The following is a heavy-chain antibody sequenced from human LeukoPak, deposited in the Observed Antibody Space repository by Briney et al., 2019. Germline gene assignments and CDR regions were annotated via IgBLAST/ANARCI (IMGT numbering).Heavy chain of an antibody. CDR2: IYYSGST. CDR3: ARGVDTAMVIRWFDP. D-gene: IGHD5-18*01. Sequence: PSETLSLTCTVSGGSISSYYWSWIRQPPGKGLEWIGYIYYSGSTNYNPSLKSRVTISVDTSKNQFSLKLSSVTAADTAVYYCARGVDTAMVIRWFDPWGQGTLVTVSS. J-gene: IGHJ5*02. V-gene: IGHV4-59*01. CDR1: GGSISSYY.